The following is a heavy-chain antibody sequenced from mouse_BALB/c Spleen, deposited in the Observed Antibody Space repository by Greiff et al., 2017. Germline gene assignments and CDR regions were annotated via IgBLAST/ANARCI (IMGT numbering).Heavy chain of an antibody. V-gene: IGHV1-69*02. D-gene: IGHD4-1*01. CDR1: GYTFTSYW. CDR2: IDPSDSYT. CDR3: ARGTGTGFDY. Sequence: VQRVESGAELVKPGASVKLSCKASGYTFTSYWMHWVKQRPGQGLEWIGEIDPSDSYTNYNQKFKGKATLTVDKSSSTAYMQLSSLTSEDSAVYYCARGTGTGFDYWGQGTTLTVSS. J-gene: IGHJ2*01.